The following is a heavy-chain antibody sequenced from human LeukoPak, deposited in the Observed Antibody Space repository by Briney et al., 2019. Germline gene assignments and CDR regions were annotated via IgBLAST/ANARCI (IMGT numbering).Heavy chain of an antibody. CDR2: INHSGST. CDR3: ARGIRYYYDSSGPYWFDP. Sequence: SETLSLTCAVYGGSFSGYYWSWIRQPPGKGLEWIGEINHSGSTNYNPSLKSRVTISVDTSKNQFSLKLSSVTAADTAVYYCARGIRYYYDSSGPYWFDPWGQGTLVTVSS. V-gene: IGHV4-34*01. CDR1: GGSFSGYY. D-gene: IGHD3-22*01. J-gene: IGHJ5*02.